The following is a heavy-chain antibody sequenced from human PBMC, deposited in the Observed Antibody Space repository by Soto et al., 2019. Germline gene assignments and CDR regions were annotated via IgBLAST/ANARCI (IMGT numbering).Heavy chain of an antibody. CDR3: AKAITMVRGVRIYYYGMDV. V-gene: IGHV3-23*01. Sequence: SLRLSCAASGFTFSSYAMSWVRQAPGKGLEWVSAISGSGGSTYYADSVKGRFTISRDNSKNTLYLQMNSLRAEDTAVYYCAKAITMVRGVRIYYYGMDVWGQGTTVTVSS. CDR1: GFTFSSYA. D-gene: IGHD3-10*01. CDR2: ISGSGGST. J-gene: IGHJ6*02.